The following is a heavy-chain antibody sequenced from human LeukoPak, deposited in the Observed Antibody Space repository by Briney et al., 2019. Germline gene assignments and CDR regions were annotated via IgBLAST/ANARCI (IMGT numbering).Heavy chain of an antibody. CDR1: GFTFSSYE. Sequence: GGSLRLSCAASGFTFSSYEMNWVRQAPGKGLEWVSSITSSSSYIYYSDSVKGRFTISRHNAKNSLYLQMDSLRAEDTAVYYCARVTWLSAAGTEGNFDYWGQGTLVTVSS. D-gene: IGHD6-13*01. CDR3: ARVTWLSAAGTEGNFDY. V-gene: IGHV3-21*01. CDR2: ITSSSSYI. J-gene: IGHJ4*02.